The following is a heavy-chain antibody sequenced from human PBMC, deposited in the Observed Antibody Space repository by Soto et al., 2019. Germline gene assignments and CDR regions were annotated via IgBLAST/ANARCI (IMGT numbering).Heavy chain of an antibody. V-gene: IGHV1-69*13. Sequence: SVKVSCKASGGTFSSYAISWVRQAPGQGLEWMGGIIPIFGTANYAQKFQGRVTTTADESTSTAYMELSSLRSEDTAVYYCARNREIAVAGTGVYFDYWGQGTLVTVSS. D-gene: IGHD6-19*01. CDR2: IIPIFGTA. J-gene: IGHJ4*02. CDR3: ARNREIAVAGTGVYFDY. CDR1: GGTFSSYA.